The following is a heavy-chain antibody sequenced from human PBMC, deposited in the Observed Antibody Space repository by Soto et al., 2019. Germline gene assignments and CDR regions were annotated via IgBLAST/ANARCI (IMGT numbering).Heavy chain of an antibody. V-gene: IGHV3-33*01. CDR2: IWYDGSNK. CDR1: GFTFSSYG. D-gene: IGHD5-18*01. Sequence: QVQLVESGGGVVQRGRSLRLSCAASGFTFSSYGMHWVRQAPGKGLEWVAVIWYDGSNKYYADSVKGRFTISRDNSKNTLYLQMNSLRAEDTAVYYCARDVYSYGHFDYWGQGTLVTVSS. J-gene: IGHJ4*02. CDR3: ARDVYSYGHFDY.